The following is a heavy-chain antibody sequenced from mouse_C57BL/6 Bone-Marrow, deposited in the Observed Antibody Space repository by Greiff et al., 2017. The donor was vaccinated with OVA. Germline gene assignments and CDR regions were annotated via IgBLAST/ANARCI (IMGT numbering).Heavy chain of an antibody. Sequence: EVQGVESGGGLVQPGGSMKLSCAASGFTFSDAWMDWVRQSPEQGLEWVAEIRHKANNHATYYAESVKGRFTISRADSTSSVYLEMISLRAEDTGIYDCTVTTVVATHWYFDVWGTGTTVTVSS. CDR2: IRHKANNHAT. J-gene: IGHJ1*03. D-gene: IGHD1-1*01. V-gene: IGHV6-6*01. CDR1: GFTFSDAW. CDR3: TVTTVVATHWYFDV.